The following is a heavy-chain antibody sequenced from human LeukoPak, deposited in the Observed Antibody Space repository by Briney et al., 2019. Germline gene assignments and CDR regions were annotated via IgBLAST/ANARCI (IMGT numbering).Heavy chain of an antibody. CDR1: GFTFSSYA. CDR2: ISGSGGST. V-gene: IGHV3-23*01. J-gene: IGHJ4*02. CDR3: AKRLAGYYFDY. Sequence: GGSLRLSCAASGFTFSSYAMSWVRQAPGKGLEWVSGISGSGGSTFYADSVKGRFNIYRDYSKNTLYLQMNSLRAEDTAVYYCAKRLAGYYFDYWGQGTLVTVSS. D-gene: IGHD6-19*01.